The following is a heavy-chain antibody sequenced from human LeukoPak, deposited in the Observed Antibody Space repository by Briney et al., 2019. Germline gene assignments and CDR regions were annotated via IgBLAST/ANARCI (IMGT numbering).Heavy chain of an antibody. CDR1: GGSISSYY. V-gene: IGHV4-59*01. D-gene: IGHD3-22*01. J-gene: IGHJ4*02. CDR2: IYYSGST. CDR3: ARVPDSSGYYFDY. Sequence: SETLSLTCTVSGGSISSYYWSWIRQPPGKGLEWIGYIYYSGSTNYNPSLKSRVTISVDTSKNQFSLKLSSVTAADTAVYYCARVPDSSGYYFDYWGQGTLVTVSS.